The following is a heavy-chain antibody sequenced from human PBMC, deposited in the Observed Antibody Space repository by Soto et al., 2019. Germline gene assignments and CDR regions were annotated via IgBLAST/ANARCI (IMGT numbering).Heavy chain of an antibody. CDR1: GYTFTSYY. J-gene: IGHJ6*02. V-gene: IGHV1-46*01. CDR3: ARILYDFRTGYTPAVYYGMGD. D-gene: IGHD3-3*01. Sequence: ASVKVSCKASGYTFTSYYMHWVRQAPGQGLEWMGIINPSGRSTSYAQKFQGRVTMTRDTSTRTVYMELSSLRSEDTAVYYCARILYDFRTGYTPAVYYGMGDWGQATTVTVCS. CDR2: INPSGRST.